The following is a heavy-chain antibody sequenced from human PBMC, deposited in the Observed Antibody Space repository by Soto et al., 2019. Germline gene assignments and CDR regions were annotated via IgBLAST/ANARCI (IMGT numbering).Heavy chain of an antibody. D-gene: IGHD3-3*01. CDR2: IDPSDSYT. CDR1: GYSFTRYW. V-gene: IGHV5-10-1*01. Sequence: GESLKISCTGSGYSFTRYWISWVRQMPGKGLEWMGRIDPSDSYTNYSPSFQGHVTISADKSISTAYLQWSSLKASDTAMYYCARYYDFWSGYRRHYGMDVWGQGTTVTVSS. CDR3: ARYYDFWSGYRRHYGMDV. J-gene: IGHJ6*02.